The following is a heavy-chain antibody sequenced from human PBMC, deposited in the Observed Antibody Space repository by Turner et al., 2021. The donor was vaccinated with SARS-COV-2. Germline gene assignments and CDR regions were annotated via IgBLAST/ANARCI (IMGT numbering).Heavy chain of an antibody. CDR2: IWYDGSNK. CDR1: GFTFSSYG. CDR3: ARGRADTSSWYGWGAFDI. D-gene: IGHD6-13*01. V-gene: IGHV3-33*01. J-gene: IGHJ3*02. Sequence: QVQLVESGGGVVQPGRSLRLSCAASGFTFSSYGMHWVSQAPGKGLEWVAVIWYDGSNKYYADSVKGRFTISRDNSKNTLYLQMNSLRAEDTAVYYCARGRADTSSWYGWGAFDIWGQGTMVTISS.